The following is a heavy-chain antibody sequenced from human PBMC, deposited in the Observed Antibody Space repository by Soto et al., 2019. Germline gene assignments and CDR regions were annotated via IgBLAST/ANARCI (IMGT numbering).Heavy chain of an antibody. V-gene: IGHV3-9*01. CDR1: GFTFDDYA. CDR2: ISWNSDNI. D-gene: IGHD3-3*01. CDR3: AKDGGGYDFWSGYYTDYYYGMDV. Sequence: EVQLVESGGGLVQPGRSLRLSCAASGFTFDDYAMHWVRQAPGKGLEWVSGISWNSDNIVYADSVKGRFTISRDNAKNSLYLQMNSLRAEDTALYYCAKDGGGYDFWSGYYTDYYYGMDVWGQGTTVTVSS. J-gene: IGHJ6*02.